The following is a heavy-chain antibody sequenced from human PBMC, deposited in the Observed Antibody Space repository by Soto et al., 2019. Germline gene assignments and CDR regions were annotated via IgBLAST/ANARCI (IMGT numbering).Heavy chain of an antibody. CDR2: IIPIFGTA. D-gene: IGHD2-21*01. Sequence: QVQLVQSGAEVKKPGSSVKVSCKASGGTFSSYAISWVRQAPGQGLEWMGGIIPIFGTANYAQKFQGRVTHTDEEFTGTSYMEQTSLRSEDTAVYYCARDPSADWWFDPWGQGTLGTVSS. CDR3: ARDPSADWWFDP. V-gene: IGHV1-69*12. J-gene: IGHJ5*02. CDR1: GGTFSSYA.